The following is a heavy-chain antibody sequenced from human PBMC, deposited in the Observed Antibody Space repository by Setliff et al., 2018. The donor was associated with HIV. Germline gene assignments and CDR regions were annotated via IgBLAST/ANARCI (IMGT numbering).Heavy chain of an antibody. CDR2: MNPNSGNT. CDR3: ARGAWYSSGWYSSRYMDV. V-gene: IGHV1-8*02. Sequence: ASVKVSCKASGGTFGSDPFSWVRQAPGQGLEWMGWMNPNSGNTGYAQKFQGRVTMTRDTSISTAYMELSSLRSDDTAVYYCARGAWYSSGWYSSRYMDVWGKVPTVTVSS. CDR1: GGTFGSDP. D-gene: IGHD6-19*01. J-gene: IGHJ6*03.